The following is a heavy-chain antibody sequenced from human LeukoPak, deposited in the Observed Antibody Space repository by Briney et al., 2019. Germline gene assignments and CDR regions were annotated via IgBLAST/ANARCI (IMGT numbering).Heavy chain of an antibody. CDR2: INSSGGST. Sequence: ASVKVSCKASGYTFTSNYMHWVRQAPGQGLEWMGIINSSGGSTNYAQKFQGRVTMTRDTSTSTVYMELSSLRSEDTAVYYCARAYDYGDYFGYWGQGTLVTVSS. J-gene: IGHJ4*02. D-gene: IGHD4-17*01. CDR3: ARAYDYGDYFGY. CDR1: GYTFTSNY. V-gene: IGHV1-46*01.